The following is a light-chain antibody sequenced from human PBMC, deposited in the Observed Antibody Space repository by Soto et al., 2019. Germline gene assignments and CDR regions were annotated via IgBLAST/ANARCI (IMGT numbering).Light chain of an antibody. J-gene: IGKJ1*01. CDR1: QNVLYSYTNKSY. V-gene: IGKV4-1*01. Sequence: DIVMTQSPDSLAVSLGERATINCRSSQNVLYSYTNKSYLAWYKQNPGQPPRLLIYWASSRESGVPERFSGGGSGTDFTLTISSLQAEDVAVYYCQQYYSTPRTFGQGTKVELK. CDR2: WAS. CDR3: QQYYSTPRT.